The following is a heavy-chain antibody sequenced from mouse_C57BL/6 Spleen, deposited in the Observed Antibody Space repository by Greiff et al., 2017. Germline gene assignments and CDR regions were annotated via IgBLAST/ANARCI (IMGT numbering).Heavy chain of an antibody. V-gene: IGHV1-39*01. CDR2: LNPNYGTT. D-gene: IGHD1-1*01. Sequence: VQLQQSGPELVKPGASVKISCKASGYSFTDYNMNWVKQSHGKSLAWIGVLNPNYGTTSYNQKFKGKATLTVDQSSSTAYMQLNSLTSEDSAVYYCTHYGSSEAWFADWGQGTLVTVAA. CDR1: GYSFTDYN. CDR3: THYGSSEAWFAD. J-gene: IGHJ3*01.